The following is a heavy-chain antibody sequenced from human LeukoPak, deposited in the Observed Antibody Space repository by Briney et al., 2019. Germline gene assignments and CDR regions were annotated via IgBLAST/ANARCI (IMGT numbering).Heavy chain of an antibody. V-gene: IGHV3-23*01. Sequence: GGSLRLSCAASGFTFSSYGMSGVRQAPGKGLEWVSSISGSGGTTYYADSVKGRFTLSRDNSKNTLYLQMNSLRAEDTAVYYCAKSPLRWFGELLLSGHFDYWGQGTLVTVSS. CDR1: GFTFSSYG. CDR3: AKSPLRWFGELLLSGHFDY. J-gene: IGHJ4*02. D-gene: IGHD3-10*01. CDR2: ISGSGGTT.